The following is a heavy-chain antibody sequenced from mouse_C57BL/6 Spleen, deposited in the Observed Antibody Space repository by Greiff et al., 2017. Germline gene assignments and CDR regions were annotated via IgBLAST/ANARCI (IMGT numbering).Heavy chain of an antibody. D-gene: IGHD2-3*01. Sequence: QVQLQQPGAELVKPGASVKLSCKASGYTFTSYWMHWVKQRPGQGLEWIGMIHPNSGSTNYNEKFKSKATLTVDKSSSTAYMQLSSLTSEDSAVYYCARVYDGYYKGFDYWGQGTTLTVSS. CDR2: IHPNSGST. CDR1: GYTFTSYW. V-gene: IGHV1-64*01. J-gene: IGHJ2*01. CDR3: ARVYDGYYKGFDY.